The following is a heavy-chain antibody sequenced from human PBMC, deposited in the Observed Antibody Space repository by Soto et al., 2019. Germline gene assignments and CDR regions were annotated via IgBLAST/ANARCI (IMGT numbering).Heavy chain of an antibody. CDR2: ISSSGDGT. CDR3: AKNVYFASWGMGV. D-gene: IGHD3-9*01. J-gene: IGHJ6*02. Sequence: GVVKGYCVALGGTFITYNITWVRQAPGKGLEWVSIISSSGDGTYYADSVKGRFTISRDNSRNTLILQMHSLRADDTAVYYCAKNVYFASWGMGVWPQGSSVLVS. V-gene: IGHV3-23*01. CDR1: GGTFITYN.